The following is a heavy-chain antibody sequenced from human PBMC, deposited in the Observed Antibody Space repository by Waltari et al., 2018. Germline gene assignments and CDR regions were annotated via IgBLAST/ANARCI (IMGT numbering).Heavy chain of an antibody. V-gene: IGHV1-8*01. CDR2: MNPNTGDT. D-gene: IGHD5-12*01. CDR3: ARGRDVYAGFDYNWFDP. Sequence: QVQLLQSGAEVTKPGAAVQVSCQASGYTFTTYEINWVRQDSGQGREWMGGMNPNTGDTGFAQRFQGRVTMTRDTSFNTAYMELSTLTAEDTALYYCARGRDVYAGFDYNWFDPWGPGTLVTVSS. CDR1: GYTFTTYE. J-gene: IGHJ5*02.